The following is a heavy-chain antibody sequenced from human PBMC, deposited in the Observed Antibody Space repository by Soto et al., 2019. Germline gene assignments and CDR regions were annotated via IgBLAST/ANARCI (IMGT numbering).Heavy chain of an antibody. J-gene: IGHJ5*02. CDR1: GGLISTYC. V-gene: IGHV4-59*01. D-gene: IGHD1-26*01. CDR3: ARGVVGATRFDP. CDR2: IYYSGTT. Sequence: QVHLQESGPGLVKTSETLSLTCTVSGGLISTYCWSWIRQPPGKGLEYIGYIYYSGTTNYNPSLKNRVTLLIDTSKSQFSLKLISVTPADTAVYYCARGVVGATRFDPWGPGTLVTVSS.